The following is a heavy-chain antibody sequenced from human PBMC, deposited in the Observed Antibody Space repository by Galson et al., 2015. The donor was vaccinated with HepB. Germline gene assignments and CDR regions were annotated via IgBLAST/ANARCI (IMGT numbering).Heavy chain of an antibody. CDR1: GGSISSSSYY. J-gene: IGHJ3*02. V-gene: IGHV4-39*01. CDR2: IYYSGST. D-gene: IGHD2-15*01. Sequence: SETLSLTCTVSGGSISSSSYYWGWIRQPPGKGLEWIGSIYYSGSTYYNPSLKSRVTISVDTSKNQFSLKLSSVTAADTAVYCCPTKYCSGGSCYRDDAFDIWGQGTMVTVSS. CDR3: PTKYCSGGSCYRDDAFDI.